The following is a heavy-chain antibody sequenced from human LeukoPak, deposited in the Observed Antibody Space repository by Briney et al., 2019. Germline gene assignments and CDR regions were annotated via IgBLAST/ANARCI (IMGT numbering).Heavy chain of an antibody. Sequence: GSLRLSCPASGFTFSSYGMHWVPQAPGKGLGWVAVIWYDGSNKYYADSVKARFTISRDNSKITLYLQMNSLRAEDTAVYYCARDEAYGSGSYSPSATFDYWGQGTLVTVSS. J-gene: IGHJ4*02. D-gene: IGHD3-10*01. V-gene: IGHV3-33*01. CDR2: IWYDGSNK. CDR3: ARDEAYGSGSYSPSATFDY. CDR1: GFTFSSYG.